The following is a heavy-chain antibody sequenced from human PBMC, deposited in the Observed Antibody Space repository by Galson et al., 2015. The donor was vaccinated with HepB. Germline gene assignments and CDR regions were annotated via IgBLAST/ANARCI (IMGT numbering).Heavy chain of an antibody. Sequence: SLRLSCAASGFTFSSYAMHWVRQAPGKGLEWVAVISYDGSNKYYADSVKGRFTISRDNSKNTLYLQMNSLRAEDTAVYYCARGGGGYYYYYGMDVWGQGTTVTVSS. J-gene: IGHJ6*02. CDR3: ARGGGGYYYYYGMDV. V-gene: IGHV3-30*04. CDR2: ISYDGSNK. CDR1: GFTFSSYA. D-gene: IGHD3-10*01.